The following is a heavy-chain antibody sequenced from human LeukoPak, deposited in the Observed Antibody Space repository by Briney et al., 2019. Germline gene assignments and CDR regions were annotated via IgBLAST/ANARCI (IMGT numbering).Heavy chain of an antibody. CDR2: IIPILGIA. Sequence: SVKVSCKASGGTFSSYAISLVRQAPGQGLEWMGRIIPILGIANYAQKFQGRVTITADKSTSTAYMELSSLRSEDTAVYYCARYSDGGSSDYFDYWGQGTLVTVSS. D-gene: IGHD2-15*01. J-gene: IGHJ4*02. CDR1: GGTFSSYA. V-gene: IGHV1-69*10. CDR3: ARYSDGGSSDYFDY.